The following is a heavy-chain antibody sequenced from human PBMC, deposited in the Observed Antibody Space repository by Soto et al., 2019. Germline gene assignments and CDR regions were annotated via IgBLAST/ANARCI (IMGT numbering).Heavy chain of an antibody. V-gene: IGHV1-2*02. CDR1: GYTFTGYF. D-gene: IGHD3-3*01. CDR3: ARGGGTILAPIP. CDR2: INPNSGAT. Sequence: ASVKVSCKASGYTFTGYFMHWVRQAPGQGLEWMGWINPNSGATKYAQKFQGRVTLSRDTSISTAYMELSGLRSDDTAVYYCARGGGTILAPIPWGQGILVTVSS. J-gene: IGHJ5*02.